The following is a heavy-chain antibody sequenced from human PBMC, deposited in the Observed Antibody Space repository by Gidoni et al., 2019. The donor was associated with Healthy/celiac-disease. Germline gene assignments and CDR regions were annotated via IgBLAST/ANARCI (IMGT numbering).Heavy chain of an antibody. D-gene: IGHD2-2*01. CDR1: GFTFTSSA. J-gene: IGHJ2*01. CDR3: AALPTSRVPAAPPDWYFDL. Sequence: QMQLVQSGPELKKPGTSVNVSCKASGFTFTSSAVQWVRQARGQRLEWIGWIVVGSGNTNYAQKFQERVTITRDMSTSTGYMELSSLRSEDTAVYYCAALPTSRVPAAPPDWYFDLWGRGTLVTVSS. V-gene: IGHV1-58*01. CDR2: IVVGSGNT.